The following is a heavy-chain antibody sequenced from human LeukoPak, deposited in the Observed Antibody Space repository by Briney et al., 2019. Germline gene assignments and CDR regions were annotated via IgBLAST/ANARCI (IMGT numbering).Heavy chain of an antibody. D-gene: IGHD6-13*01. V-gene: IGHV3-30*02. CDR1: GFTFSSYG. CDR2: IRYDGSNK. Sequence: GGSLRLSCAASGFTFSSYGLHWVRQAPGKGLEWVAFIRYDGSNKYYADSVKGRFTISRDNSKNTLYLQRNSLRAEDTAVYYCAKEVSGILGYSSSWYYFDYWGQGTLVTVSS. J-gene: IGHJ4*02. CDR3: AKEVSGILGYSSSWYYFDY.